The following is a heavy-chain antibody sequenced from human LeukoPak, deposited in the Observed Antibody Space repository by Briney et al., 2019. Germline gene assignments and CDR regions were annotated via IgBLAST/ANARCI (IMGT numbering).Heavy chain of an antibody. CDR2: FWGCGGDI. CDR1: GFTHNRYA. V-gene: IGHV3-23*01. J-gene: IGHJ5*02. D-gene: IGHD3-10*01. CDR3: AKDRFGSGWPNWFGP. Sequence: GGSLTLFCARSGFTHNRYAMSWPRQSRGEGLEGFLAFWGCGGDILYTDSVKGRYTLSRDNSKHTLSIKMHSLRAGDRGVFYCAKDRFGSGWPNWFGPWGQGTLVTVPS.